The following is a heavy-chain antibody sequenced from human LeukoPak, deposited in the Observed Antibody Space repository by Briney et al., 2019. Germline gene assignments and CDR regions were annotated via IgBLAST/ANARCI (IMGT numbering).Heavy chain of an antibody. CDR1: GYSFTSYW. D-gene: IGHD3-9*01. Sequence: GESLKISCKGSGYSFTSYWIGWVRQMPGKGLEWMGIIYPGDSDTRYSPSFQGQVTISADKSISTAYLQWSSLKASDTAMYYCARGAGNYDILTGYYSGYAFDIWGLGTMVTVSS. CDR2: IYPGDSDT. J-gene: IGHJ3*02. CDR3: ARGAGNYDILTGYYSGYAFDI. V-gene: IGHV5-51*01.